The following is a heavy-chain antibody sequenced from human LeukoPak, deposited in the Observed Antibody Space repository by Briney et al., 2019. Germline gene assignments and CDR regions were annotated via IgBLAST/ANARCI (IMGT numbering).Heavy chain of an antibody. D-gene: IGHD3-22*01. Sequence: SETLSLTCTVSSGSISKFYWSWIRQSPGKGLEWIGNIYYNGRTNYNPSLKSRVTISADTSKNQFSLTLASVTAADTAMYYCAKTYFYDTSQSYYFDYWSQGTLVTVSS. V-gene: IGHV4-59*08. CDR2: IYYNGRT. J-gene: IGHJ4*02. CDR1: SGSISKFY. CDR3: AKTYFYDTSQSYYFDY.